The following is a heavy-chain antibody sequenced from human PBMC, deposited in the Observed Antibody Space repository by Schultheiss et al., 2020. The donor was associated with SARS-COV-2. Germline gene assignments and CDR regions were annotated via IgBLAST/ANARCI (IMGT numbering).Heavy chain of an antibody. D-gene: IGHD4-11*01. CDR2: ISSSGSTI. J-gene: IGHJ4*02. V-gene: IGHV3-48*01. CDR1: GFTFSSYS. CDR3: VRVPVTVIDY. Sequence: GESLKISCAASGFTFSSYSMNWVRQAPGKGLEWVSYISSSGSTIYYADSVKGRFTISRDNSKNTLYLQMNSLRAEDTAVYYCVRVPVTVIDYWGQGTLVTVSS.